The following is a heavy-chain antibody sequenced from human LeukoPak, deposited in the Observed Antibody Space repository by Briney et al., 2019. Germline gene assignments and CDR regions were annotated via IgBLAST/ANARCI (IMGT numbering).Heavy chain of an antibody. Sequence: ASVKVSCKASGYTFTNYAINWVRQAPGQGLEWMGWISAYNGNTNYAQNLQGRVTMTTDTSTSTAYMELRSLRSDDTAVYYCARGLGYCISTSCYESWFDPWGQGTLVTVSS. V-gene: IGHV1-18*01. CDR3: ARGLGYCISTSCYESWFDP. J-gene: IGHJ5*02. D-gene: IGHD2-2*01. CDR2: ISAYNGNT. CDR1: GYTFTNYA.